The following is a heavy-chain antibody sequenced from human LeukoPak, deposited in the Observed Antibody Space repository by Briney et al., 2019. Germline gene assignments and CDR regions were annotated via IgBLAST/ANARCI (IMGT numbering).Heavy chain of an antibody. V-gene: IGHV1-24*01. D-gene: IGHD3-22*01. CDR1: GYTLTELS. J-gene: IGHJ4*02. Sequence: ASVKVSCKVSGYTLTELSMHWVRQAPGKGLEWMGGFDPEDGETIYAQKFQGRVTVTEDTSTDTAYMELSSLRSEDTAVYYCATDLSGYYFYFDYWGQGTLVTVSS. CDR3: ATDLSGYYFYFDY. CDR2: FDPEDGET.